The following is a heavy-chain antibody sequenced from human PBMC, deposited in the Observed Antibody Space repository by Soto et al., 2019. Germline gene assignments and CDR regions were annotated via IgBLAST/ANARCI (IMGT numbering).Heavy chain of an antibody. CDR2: IYYSGST. D-gene: IGHD5-12*01. Sequence: SETLSLTCTVSGGSISSYYWSWIRQPPGKGLEWIGYIYYSGSTNYNPSLKSRVTISVDTSKNQFSLKLSSVTAADTAVYYCARHGYSGYEVDYWGQGTLVTAPQ. CDR1: GGSISSYY. J-gene: IGHJ4*02. CDR3: ARHGYSGYEVDY. V-gene: IGHV4-59*08.